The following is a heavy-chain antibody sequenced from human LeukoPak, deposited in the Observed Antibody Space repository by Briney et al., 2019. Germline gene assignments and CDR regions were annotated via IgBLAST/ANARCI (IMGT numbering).Heavy chain of an antibody. J-gene: IGHJ6*03. CDR1: GYTFTGYY. CDR2: INPNSGGT. CDR3: ARDHITMVRGVISLMATYYMDV. D-gene: IGHD3-10*01. V-gene: IGHV1-2*02. Sequence: ASVKVSCKASGYTFTGYYMHWVRQAPGQGLEWMGWINPNSGGTNYAQKFQGRVTMTRDTSISTAYMELSRLRSDDTAVYYCARDHITMVRGVISLMATYYMDVWGKGTTVTISS.